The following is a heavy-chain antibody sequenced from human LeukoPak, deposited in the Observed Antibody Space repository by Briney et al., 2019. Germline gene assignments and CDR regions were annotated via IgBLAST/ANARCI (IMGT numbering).Heavy chain of an antibody. J-gene: IGHJ4*02. D-gene: IGHD2-21*01. CDR1: GGSISSNSNY. Sequence: SETLSLTCTVSGGSISSNSNYWAWIRQPPGRGLEWIGGISYGGSTYYSPSLESRITISVDTSNNQFSLRLSSVTAADTAVYYCARQALWFFDHWGQGTLVTVSS. CDR3: ARQALWFFDH. CDR2: ISYGGST. V-gene: IGHV4-39*01.